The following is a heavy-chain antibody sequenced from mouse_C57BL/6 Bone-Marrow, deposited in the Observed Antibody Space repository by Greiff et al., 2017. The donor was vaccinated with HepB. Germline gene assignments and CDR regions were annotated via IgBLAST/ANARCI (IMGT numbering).Heavy chain of an antibody. J-gene: IGHJ4*01. CDR3: VRDYDYDRYYAMDY. D-gene: IGHD2-4*01. CDR2: IRSKSSNYAT. Sequence: EVQRVESGGGLVQPKGSLKLSCAASGFTFNTYAMHWVRQAPGKGLEWVARIRSKSSNYATYYADSVKDRFTISRDDSQSMLYLQMNNLKTEDTAMYYCVRDYDYDRYYAMDYWGQGTSVTVSS. V-gene: IGHV10-3*01. CDR1: GFTFNTYA.